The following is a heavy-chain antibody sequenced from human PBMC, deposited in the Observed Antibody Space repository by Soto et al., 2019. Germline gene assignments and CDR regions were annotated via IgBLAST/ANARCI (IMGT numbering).Heavy chain of an antibody. J-gene: IGHJ6*02. CDR2: ISSSGSTI. D-gene: IGHD4-17*01. V-gene: IGHV3-48*03. Sequence: EVQLVESGGGLVQPGGSLRLSCAASGFTFSSYEMNWVRQAPGKGLEWVSYISSSGSTIYYADSVKGRFTISRDNAKNSLYLQMNSLRAEDTAVYYCARDSQYGDYPSPLYYYYGMDVWGQGTTVTVSS. CDR3: ARDSQYGDYPSPLYYYYGMDV. CDR1: GFTFSSYE.